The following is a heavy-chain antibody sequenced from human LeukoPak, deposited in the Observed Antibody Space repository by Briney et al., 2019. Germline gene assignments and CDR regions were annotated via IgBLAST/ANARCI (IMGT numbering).Heavy chain of an antibody. CDR2: INPRGGST. Sequence: ASVKVSCEASGYTFTSHFMHWVRQAPGQGLEWMGIINPRGGSTSYTQKFQGRVTMTRDTSTSTVYMELSSLRSDDTAVYYCARVKSYYYDTSDKDAFDIWGQGTMVTVSS. V-gene: IGHV1-46*01. D-gene: IGHD3-22*01. J-gene: IGHJ3*02. CDR3: ARVKSYYYDTSDKDAFDI. CDR1: GYTFTSHF.